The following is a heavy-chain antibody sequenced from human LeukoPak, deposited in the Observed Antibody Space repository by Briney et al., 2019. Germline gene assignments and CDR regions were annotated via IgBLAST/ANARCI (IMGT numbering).Heavy chain of an antibody. D-gene: IGHD4-17*01. V-gene: IGHV3-23*01. J-gene: IGHJ4*02. CDR3: AKDLYGDYSFDY. CDR1: GFTFSSYG. CDR2: ISGSGGST. Sequence: PGGSLRLSCAASGFTFSSYGMSWVRQAPGKGLEWVSAISGSGGSTYYADSVKGRFTISRDNSKDTLYLQMNSLRAEDTAVYYCAKDLYGDYSFDYWGQGTLVTVSS.